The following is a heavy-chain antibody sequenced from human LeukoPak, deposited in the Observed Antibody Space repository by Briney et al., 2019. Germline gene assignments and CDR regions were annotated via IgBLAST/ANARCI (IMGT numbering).Heavy chain of an antibody. J-gene: IGHJ4*02. CDR3: ARDASASLDY. Sequence: PGGPLRLSCAASGFTFGDHYMHWVRQAPGKGLEWVSRTKNKANSYTTQYAASAKGRFTVSREDSKNSLSLRMNNLETEDTPVYYCARDASASLDYWGQGTLVTVSS. V-gene: IGHV3-72*01. CDR1: GFTFGDHY. D-gene: IGHD2-2*01. CDR2: TKNKANSYTT.